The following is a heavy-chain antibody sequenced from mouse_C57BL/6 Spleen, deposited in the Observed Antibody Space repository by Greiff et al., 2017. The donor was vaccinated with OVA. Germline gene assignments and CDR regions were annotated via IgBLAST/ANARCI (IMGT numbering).Heavy chain of an antibody. CDR3: TRHYGSSFYWYFDV. Sequence: VHVKQSGTVLARPGASVKMSCKTSGYTFTSYWMHWVKQRPGQGLEWIGAIYPGNSDTSYNQKFKGKAKLTAVTSASTAYMELSSLTNEDSAVYYCTRHYGSSFYWYFDVWGTGTTVTVSS. J-gene: IGHJ1*03. CDR1: GYTFTSYW. CDR2: IYPGNSDT. D-gene: IGHD1-1*01. V-gene: IGHV1-5*01.